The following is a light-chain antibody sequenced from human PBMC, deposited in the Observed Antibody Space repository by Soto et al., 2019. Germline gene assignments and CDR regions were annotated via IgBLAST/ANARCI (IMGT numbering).Light chain of an antibody. CDR2: EVN. J-gene: IGLJ3*02. Sequence: QSVLTQPASVTGSPGQSITISCTGTSSDVGGYNFVSWYQQHPGKAPKLMIYEVNKRPSGVSNRFSGSKSANTASLTISGLQADDEADYYCSSYTSSNTLVFGGGTKLTVL. CDR3: SSYTSSNTLV. V-gene: IGLV2-14*03. CDR1: SSDVGGYNF.